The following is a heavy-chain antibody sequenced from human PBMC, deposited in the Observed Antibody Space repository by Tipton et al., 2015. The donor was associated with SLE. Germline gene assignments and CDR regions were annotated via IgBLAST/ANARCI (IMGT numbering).Heavy chain of an antibody. V-gene: IGHV1-69*01. D-gene: IGHD1-26*01. CDR3: ARDSPPSGSHRIPDAFDI. CDR2: IIPMFGTA. CDR1: GGSFRTYA. J-gene: IGHJ3*02. Sequence: QSGPEVKKPGSSVKVSCKASGGSFRTYAISWVRQAPGQGLEWMGVIIPMFGTAKYEQKFQGRVTITADESTNTAYMELINLRFEDTAVYYCARDSPPSGSHRIPDAFDIWGHGTMVTVSS.